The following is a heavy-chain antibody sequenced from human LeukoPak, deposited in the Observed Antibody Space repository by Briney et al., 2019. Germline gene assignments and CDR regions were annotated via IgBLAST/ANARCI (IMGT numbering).Heavy chain of an antibody. CDR3: ARVIGDILTGYRYYYYYYMDV. V-gene: IGHV4-59*01. Sequence: SETLSLTCTVSGGSISTYYWTWIRQPPGKGLDYIGYIYYSGSTNYNPSLKSRVTISVDTSKNQFSLKLSSVTAADTAVYYCARVIGDILTGYRYYYYYYMDVWGKGTTVTVSS. J-gene: IGHJ6*03. CDR2: IYYSGST. CDR1: GGSISTYY. D-gene: IGHD3-9*01.